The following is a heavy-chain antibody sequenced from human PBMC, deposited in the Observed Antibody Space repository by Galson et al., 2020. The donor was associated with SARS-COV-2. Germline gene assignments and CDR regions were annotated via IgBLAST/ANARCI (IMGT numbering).Heavy chain of an antibody. Sequence: SETLSLTCTVSGSSISSFYWSWIRQPPGKGLEWIGYIYYSGSTNYNPSLKGRVTISVDMSKNQFSLQLTSVTAADTAIYYCARDIWGSGFDSYGLDVWGQGTTVTVSS. CDR3: ARDIWGSGFDSYGLDV. CDR1: GSSISSFY. V-gene: IGHV4-59*01. J-gene: IGHJ6*02. D-gene: IGHD5-12*01. CDR2: IYYSGST.